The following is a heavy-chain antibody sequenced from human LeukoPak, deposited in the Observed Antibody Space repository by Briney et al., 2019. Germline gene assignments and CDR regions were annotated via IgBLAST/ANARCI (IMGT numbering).Heavy chain of an antibody. D-gene: IGHD2-2*01. CDR2: ISSSGSTI. V-gene: IGHV3-48*03. Sequence: GVSLRLSCSASGFTFSSYERNWVRQAPGKGLEGVSYISSSGSTIYYAYSVRGRFNISRDNAKNSLYLQMNSLRAEDTAVYYCARLGYCSSTSCYAYYGMDVWGKGTTVTVSS. CDR1: GFTFSSYE. CDR3: ARLGYCSSTSCYAYYGMDV. J-gene: IGHJ6*04.